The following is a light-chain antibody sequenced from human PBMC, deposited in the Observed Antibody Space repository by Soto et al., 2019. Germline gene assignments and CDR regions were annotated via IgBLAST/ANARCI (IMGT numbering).Light chain of an antibody. CDR3: QQYGTSPRT. V-gene: IGKV3-20*01. J-gene: IGKJ1*01. CDR2: GTS. Sequence: ETVLTQSPGTLSLSPGDTATLSCRASQSVISSYLAWYQQKPGQAPRLLFHGTSSRATGIPDRFSGSGSGTDFTLPISRLEPEDFAVYYCQQYGTSPRTFGQGTKVEIK. CDR1: QSVISSY.